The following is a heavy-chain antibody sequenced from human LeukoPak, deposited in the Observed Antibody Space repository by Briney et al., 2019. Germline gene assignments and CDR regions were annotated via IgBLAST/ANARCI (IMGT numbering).Heavy chain of an antibody. J-gene: IGHJ6*02. V-gene: IGHV1-2*06. CDR1: GYTFTDYF. D-gene: IGHD2-15*01. CDR3: ARDEESSGGSMDV. Sequence: ASVKVSCKASGYTFTDYFLHWVRQAPRQGLEWMGRINPNSGGTNFAQKFQGRVTMTRDTSISTAYMDLSGLRSDDTAVYYCARDEESSGGSMDVWGQGTTVTVSS. CDR2: INPNSGGT.